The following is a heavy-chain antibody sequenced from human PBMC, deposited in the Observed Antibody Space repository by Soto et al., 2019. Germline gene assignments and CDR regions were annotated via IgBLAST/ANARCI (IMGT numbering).Heavy chain of an antibody. CDR2: ISGSGGST. CDR3: AAENSGGYMDV. J-gene: IGHJ6*03. Sequence: GGSLRLCCAASGVTFCSYAMGWVRQAPGKGLEWVSAISGSGGSTYYADSVKGRFTISRDNSKNTLYLQMNSLRAEDTAVYYCAAENSGGYMDVWGKGTTVTVSS. D-gene: IGHD6-19*01. CDR1: GVTFCSYA. V-gene: IGHV3-23*01.